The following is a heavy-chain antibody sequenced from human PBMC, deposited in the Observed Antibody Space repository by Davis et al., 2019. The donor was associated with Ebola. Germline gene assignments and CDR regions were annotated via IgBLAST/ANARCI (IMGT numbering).Heavy chain of an antibody. CDR3: TRVTGYDKPIEY. V-gene: IGHV3-74*03. J-gene: IGHJ4*02. D-gene: IGHD5-12*01. CDR2: INSDGSSS. Sequence: GESLKISCAASGFTFSGYAMHWVRQTPGKGLMWVSRINSDGSSSTREYADSVKGRFTISRDNDKNTLYLQMNSLRAEDTGIYYCTRVTGYDKPIEYWGQGTLVTVSS. CDR1: GFTFSGYA.